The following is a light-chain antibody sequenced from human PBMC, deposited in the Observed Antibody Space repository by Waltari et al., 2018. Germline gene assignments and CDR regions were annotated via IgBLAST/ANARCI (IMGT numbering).Light chain of an antibody. CDR3: SSYTSSSTLYV. Sequence: QSALTQPASVSGSPGQSITISCTGTSGDIGHYDYVSWYQQHPGKAPKVIIYYVSTRPSGVSTRFSGSKSGNTASLTISGLQAEDEADYFCSSYTSSSTLYVFGTGTKVTVL. CDR1: SGDIGHYDY. CDR2: YVS. V-gene: IGLV2-14*03. J-gene: IGLJ1*01.